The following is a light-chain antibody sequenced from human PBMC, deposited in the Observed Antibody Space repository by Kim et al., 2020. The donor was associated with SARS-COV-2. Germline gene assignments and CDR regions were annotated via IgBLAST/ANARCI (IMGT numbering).Light chain of an antibody. Sequence: AAVGDRLTRSCRASQGIGSWLAWYQQRPETAPKLLIYGASSLQSGIPSRFSGNGSDTDFTLSISNLQPEDSATYHCQKTNSFPLTFGGGTKGDIK. CDR1: QGIGSW. J-gene: IGKJ4*01. CDR3: QKTNSFPLT. V-gene: IGKV1-12*01. CDR2: GAS.